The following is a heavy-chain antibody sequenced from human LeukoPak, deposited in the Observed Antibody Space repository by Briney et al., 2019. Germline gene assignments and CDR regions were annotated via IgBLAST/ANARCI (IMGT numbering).Heavy chain of an antibody. J-gene: IGHJ4*02. V-gene: IGHV3-48*01. CDR1: GFTFSSYS. CDR2: ISSSSSTI. D-gene: IGHD3-16*01. Sequence: HSGGSLRLSCAASGFTFSSYSMNWVRQAPGKGLEWVSYISSSSSTIYYADSVKGRFTISRDNAKNSLYLQMNSLRAEDTAVYYCARGEDNADEYLREDYWGQGILVTVSS. CDR3: ARGEDNADEYLREDY.